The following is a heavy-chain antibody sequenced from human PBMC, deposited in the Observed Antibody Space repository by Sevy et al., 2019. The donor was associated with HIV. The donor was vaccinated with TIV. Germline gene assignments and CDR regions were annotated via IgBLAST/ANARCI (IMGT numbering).Heavy chain of an antibody. CDR3: AKEDIVVVPAAIGPLLDY. CDR2: IRYDGSNK. D-gene: IGHD2-2*01. Sequence: GGSLRLSCAASGFTFSSYGMHWVRQAPGKGLEWVAFIRYDGSNKYYADSVKGRFTISRDNSKNTLYLQMNSLRAEDTAVYYCAKEDIVVVPAAIGPLLDYWGQGTLVTVSS. J-gene: IGHJ4*02. V-gene: IGHV3-30*02. CDR1: GFTFSSYG.